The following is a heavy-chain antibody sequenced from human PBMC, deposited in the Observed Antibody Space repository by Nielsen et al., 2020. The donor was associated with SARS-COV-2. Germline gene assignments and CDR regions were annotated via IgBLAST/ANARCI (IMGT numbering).Heavy chain of an antibody. CDR2: ITSGSHV. V-gene: IGHV3-21*01. CDR3: ARVEYSSSWYAGWYFDL. CDR1: GFNFDSYD. D-gene: IGHD6-13*01. Sequence: GGSLRLSCAGSGFNFDSYDVNWVRQAPGKGLEWVSSITSGSHVYYADSVKGRFTISRDNAQNSLFLQMNSLRAGDTAVYYCARVEYSSSWYAGWYFDLWGRGTLVTVSS. J-gene: IGHJ2*01.